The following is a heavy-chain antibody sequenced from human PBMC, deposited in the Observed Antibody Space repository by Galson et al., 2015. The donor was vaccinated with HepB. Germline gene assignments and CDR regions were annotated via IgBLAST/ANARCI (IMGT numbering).Heavy chain of an antibody. D-gene: IGHD2-2*01. V-gene: IGHV3-23*01. CDR3: AKDMGYCNSTTCSDYYYYMDV. CDR1: GFTFSSYA. Sequence: SLRLSCAVSGFTFSSYAMTWVRQAPGKGLEWVSAISGSGGRTYYAGSVKGRFTISRDNSKNTLYLQMDSLGAEDTAVYYCAKDMGYCNSTTCSDYYYYMDVWGKGTTVTVSS. J-gene: IGHJ6*03. CDR2: ISGSGGRT.